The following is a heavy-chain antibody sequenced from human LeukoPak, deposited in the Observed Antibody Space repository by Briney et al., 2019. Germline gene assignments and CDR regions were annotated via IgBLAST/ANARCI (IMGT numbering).Heavy chain of an antibody. CDR1: GGSISSYY. CDR3: ARTDYGDYGEVGNFDY. CDR2: IYYSGST. V-gene: IGHV4-59*01. Sequence: SETLSLTCTVSGGSISSYYWSWIRQPPGKGLEWIGYIYYSGSTNYDPSLKSRVTISVDTSKNQFSLKLSSVPAADTAVYYCARTDYGDYGEVGNFDYWGQGTLVTVSS. J-gene: IGHJ4*02. D-gene: IGHD4-17*01.